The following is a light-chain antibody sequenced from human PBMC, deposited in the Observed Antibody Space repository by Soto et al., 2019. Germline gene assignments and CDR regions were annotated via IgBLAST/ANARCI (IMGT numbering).Light chain of an antibody. V-gene: IGKV3-11*01. J-gene: IGKJ5*01. CDR3: QQRSNLIT. Sequence: EIVLTQSPGTLSLSPGERATLSCRASERLSSVYLAWYQQRPGQPPRLLIYGASNRATGIPDRFSGSGSGTDFTLTISSLEPEDFAVYYCQQRSNLITFGQGTRLEIK. CDR1: ERLSSVY. CDR2: GAS.